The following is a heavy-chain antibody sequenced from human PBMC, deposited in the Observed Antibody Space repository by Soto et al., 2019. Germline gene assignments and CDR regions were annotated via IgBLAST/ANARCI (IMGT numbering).Heavy chain of an antibody. CDR3: ARYNAASGTYYFDY. CDR1: GGSVSSTYW. Sequence: QVELQESGPGLVKPSGTLSLTCAVSGGSVSSTYWWSWVRQPPGTGLKWIGEVYHSGSANYNPSLKSRVTISVDNSKNQFSLNLNSVTAADTAVYYCARYNAASGTYYFDYWGQGTLVTVSS. J-gene: IGHJ4*02. V-gene: IGHV4-4*02. CDR2: VYHSGSA. D-gene: IGHD6-13*01.